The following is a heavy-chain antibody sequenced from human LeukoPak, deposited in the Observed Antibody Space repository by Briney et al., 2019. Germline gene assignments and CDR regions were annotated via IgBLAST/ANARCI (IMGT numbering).Heavy chain of an antibody. D-gene: IGHD6-19*01. CDR3: AKDMFLDRTVAGPGDY. V-gene: IGHV3-30*18. Sequence: GGSLRLSCAASGFTFSSYGMHWVRQAPGKGLEWVAVISYDGSNKYYADSVKGRFTISRDNSKNTLYLQMNSLRAEDTAVYYRAKDMFLDRTVAGPGDYWGQGTLVTVSS. CDR1: GFTFSSYG. J-gene: IGHJ4*02. CDR2: ISYDGSNK.